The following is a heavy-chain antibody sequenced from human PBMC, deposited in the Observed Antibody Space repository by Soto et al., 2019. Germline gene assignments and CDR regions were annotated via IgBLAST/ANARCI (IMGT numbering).Heavy chain of an antibody. V-gene: IGHV4-30-2*01. J-gene: IGHJ6*02. CDR2: MYHSGST. CDR1: GGSISSGGYS. CDR3: ARHSWGWGNYGPYYYYGMDV. Sequence: PSETLSLTCTVSGGSISSGGYSWSWIRQPPGKGLEWIGYMYHSGSTYYNPSLKSRVTISIDRSKNQFSLKLSSVTAADTAVYYCARHSWGWGNYGPYYYYGMDVWGQGTTVTVSS. D-gene: IGHD4-4*01.